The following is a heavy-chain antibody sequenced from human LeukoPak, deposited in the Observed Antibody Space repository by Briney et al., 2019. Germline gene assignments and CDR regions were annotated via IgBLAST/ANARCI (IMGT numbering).Heavy chain of an antibody. CDR3: ARSFSLTTPLGYYYYYMDV. D-gene: IGHD4-11*01. V-gene: IGHV1-8*01. J-gene: IGHJ6*03. Sequence: ASVKVSCKASGYTFTSYDINWVRQATGQGLEWMGWMNPNSGNTGYAQKFQGRVTMTRNTSISTAYMELSSLRSEDTAVYYCARSFSLTTPLGYYYYYMDVWGKGTTVTVSS. CDR1: GYTFTSYD. CDR2: MNPNSGNT.